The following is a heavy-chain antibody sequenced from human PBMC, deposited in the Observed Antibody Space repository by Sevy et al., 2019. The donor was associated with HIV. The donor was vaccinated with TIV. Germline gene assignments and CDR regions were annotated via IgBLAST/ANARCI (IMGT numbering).Heavy chain of an antibody. Sequence: SETLSLTCTVSGGSISSYYWSWIRQPPGKGLEWIGYIYYSGSTNYNPSLKSRVTISVDTSKNQFSLKLSPVTAADTALYYCASTRPDSSGYYWSTGLGSHRAGTLYYSMDVWGQGTTVTVSS. CDR2: IYYSGST. CDR1: GGSISSYY. D-gene: IGHD3-22*01. CDR3: ASTRPDSSGYYWSTGLGSHRAGTLYYSMDV. V-gene: IGHV4-59*01. J-gene: IGHJ6*02.